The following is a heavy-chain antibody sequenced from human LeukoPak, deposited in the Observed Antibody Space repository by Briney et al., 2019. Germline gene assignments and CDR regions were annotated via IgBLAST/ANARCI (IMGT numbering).Heavy chain of an antibody. D-gene: IGHD4-23*01. CDR1: GYTFTSYG. CDR3: ARYDPDYGGNSAFDY. CDR2: INANNGNT. J-gene: IGHJ4*02. V-gene: IGHV1-18*01. Sequence: GASVKVSCKSSGYTFTSYGISWVRQAPGQGLEWMGWINANNGNTNYAQKLQGRVTMTTDTSTSTAYMELRSLRSDDTAVYYCARYDPDYGGNSAFDYWGQGTLVTVSS.